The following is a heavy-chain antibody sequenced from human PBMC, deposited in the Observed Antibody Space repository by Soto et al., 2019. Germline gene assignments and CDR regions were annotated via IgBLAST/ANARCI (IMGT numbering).Heavy chain of an antibody. CDR1: GFTFSSYA. D-gene: IGHD4-4*01. CDR3: ARPLWRDDYNWGYFDL. Sequence: QVQLVESGGGVVQPGRSLRLSCAASGFTFSSYAMHWVRQAPGKGLEWVAVISYDGSNKYYADSVKGQFTISRDNSKKTLYLQMNRLRAEDTAVYYCARPLWRDDYNWGYFDLWGRGTLVTVSS. J-gene: IGHJ2*01. V-gene: IGHV3-30-3*01. CDR2: ISYDGSNK.